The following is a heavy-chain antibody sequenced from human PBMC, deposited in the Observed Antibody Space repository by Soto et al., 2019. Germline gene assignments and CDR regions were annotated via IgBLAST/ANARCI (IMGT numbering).Heavy chain of an antibody. CDR1: SGPLSLCH. J-gene: IGHJ4*02. D-gene: IGHD2-21*01. CDR2: VCDSGHT. Sequence: QVQLQESGPGLVRPSETLSLTCTVSSGPLSLCHWRWIRQAPEKGLEWIGTVCDSGHTDYNPSLESRLSITPDTPNPQFSLKSPSVTAADTAIYCCARGSDSKKVGYWGQGTLVTVSS. V-gene: IGHV4-59*01. CDR3: ARGSDSKKVGY.